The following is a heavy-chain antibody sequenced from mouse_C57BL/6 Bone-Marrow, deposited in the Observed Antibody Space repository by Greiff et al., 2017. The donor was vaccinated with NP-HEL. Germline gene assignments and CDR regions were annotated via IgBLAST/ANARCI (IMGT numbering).Heavy chain of an antibody. V-gene: IGHV1-72*01. CDR3: ARRIYYYGSSGFDY. CDR2: IDPNSGGT. CDR1: GYTFTSYW. J-gene: IGHJ2*01. D-gene: IGHD1-1*01. Sequence: QVQLQQPGAELVKPGASVKLSCKASGYTFTSYWMHWVKQRPGRGLEWIGRIDPNSGGTKYNEKFKSKATLTVDKPSSTAYMQLSSLTSEDSAVYYCARRIYYYGSSGFDYWGQGTTLTVSS.